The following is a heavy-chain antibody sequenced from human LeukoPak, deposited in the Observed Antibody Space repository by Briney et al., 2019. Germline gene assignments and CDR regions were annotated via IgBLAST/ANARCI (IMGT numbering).Heavy chain of an antibody. Sequence: SQTLSLTCTVSGGSISSGDYYWSWIRQPPGKGLEWIAYIHYTGNTYYNPSLKSRVTISVDTSKNQFSLKLSSVTAADTAMYYCARVGLYSGSYYWFDPWGQGTLVTVSS. J-gene: IGHJ5*02. V-gene: IGHV4-30-4*08. CDR2: IHYTGNT. CDR3: ARVGLYSGSYYWFDP. D-gene: IGHD1-26*01. CDR1: GGSISSGDYY.